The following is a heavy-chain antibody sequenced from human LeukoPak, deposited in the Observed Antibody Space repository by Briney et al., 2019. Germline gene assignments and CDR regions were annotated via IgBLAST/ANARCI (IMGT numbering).Heavy chain of an antibody. J-gene: IGHJ4*02. Sequence: GASVKVSCKASGYTFTGYYMHWVRQAPGQGLEWMGWINPNSGGTNYAQKFQGRVTMTRDTSISTAYMELSRLRSDDTAVYYCARGSIVVVPAAIPVDYWGQGTLVTVSS. D-gene: IGHD2-2*01. CDR2: INPNSGGT. V-gene: IGHV1-2*02. CDR3: ARGSIVVVPAAIPVDY. CDR1: GYTFTGYY.